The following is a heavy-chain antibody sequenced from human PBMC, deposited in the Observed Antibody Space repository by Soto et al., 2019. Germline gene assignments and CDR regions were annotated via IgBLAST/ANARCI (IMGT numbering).Heavy chain of an antibody. V-gene: IGHV4-34*01. CDR1: GGSFIGYY. Sequence: SETLSLTCAVYGGSFIGYYCSLVGHAPLKWLEWIVEINHSGSTNYNPSLKSRVTISVDTSKNQFSLKLSSVTAADTAVYYCARGEEWYSSSWYYYYGMDVWGQGTTVTVSS. CDR3: ARGEEWYSSSWYYYYGMDV. D-gene: IGHD6-13*01. J-gene: IGHJ6*02. CDR2: INHSGST.